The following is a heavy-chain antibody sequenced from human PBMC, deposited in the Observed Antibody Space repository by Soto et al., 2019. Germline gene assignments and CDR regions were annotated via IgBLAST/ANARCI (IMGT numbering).Heavy chain of an antibody. D-gene: IGHD6-6*01. Sequence: PGGSLRLSCVGSGFIFSNNVMHWVRQTPGKGLEWVAFMSYDGIDTFYADSVKGRFTISRDNSKNTLFLHMSNLRAEDTAMYYCTIVRVADSALDHWGEGTLVTVSS. J-gene: IGHJ4*02. CDR3: TIVRVADSALDH. V-gene: IGHV3-30*02. CDR1: GFIFSNNV. CDR2: MSYDGIDT.